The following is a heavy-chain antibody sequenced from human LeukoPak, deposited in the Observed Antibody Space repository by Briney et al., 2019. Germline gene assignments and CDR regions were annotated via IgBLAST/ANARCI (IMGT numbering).Heavy chain of an antibody. CDR1: GGTFSGYA. J-gene: IGHJ4*02. CDR2: IIPIFGTA. V-gene: IGHV1-69*05. CDR3: ARDICSSTSCYNY. Sequence: SVKVSCKASGGTFSGYAISWVRQAPGQGLEWMGGIIPIFGTANYAQKFQGRVTITTDESTSTAYMELSSLRSEDTAVYYCARDICSSTSCYNYWGQGTLVTVSS. D-gene: IGHD2-2*01.